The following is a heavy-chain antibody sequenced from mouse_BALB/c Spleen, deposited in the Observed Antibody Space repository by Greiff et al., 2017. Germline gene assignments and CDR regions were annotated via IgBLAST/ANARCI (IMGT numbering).Heavy chain of an antibody. CDR1: GYSITSDYA. Sequence: EVQGVESGPGLVKPSQSLSLTCTVTGYSITSDYAWNWIRQFPGNKLEWMGYISYSGSTSYNPSLKSRISITRDTSKNQFFLQLNSVTTEDTATYYCARRDWNYFDYWGQGTTLTVSS. CDR2: ISYSGST. D-gene: IGHD4-1*01. J-gene: IGHJ2*01. CDR3: ARRDWNYFDY. V-gene: IGHV3-2*02.